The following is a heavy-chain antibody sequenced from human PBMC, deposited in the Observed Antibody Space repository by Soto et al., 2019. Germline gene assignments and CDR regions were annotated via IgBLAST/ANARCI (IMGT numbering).Heavy chain of an antibody. CDR3: ARDLGRDGYNYGDY. CDR1: GFTFSSYS. V-gene: IGHV3-48*02. D-gene: IGHD5-12*01. Sequence: EVQLVESGGGLVQPGGSLRLSCAASGFTFSSYSMNWVRQAPGKGLEWVSYISSSSSTIYYADSVKGRFTISRDNAKNSLYLQMNSVRDEDTAVYYCARDLGRDGYNYGDYWGQGTLVTVSS. J-gene: IGHJ4*02. CDR2: ISSSSSTI.